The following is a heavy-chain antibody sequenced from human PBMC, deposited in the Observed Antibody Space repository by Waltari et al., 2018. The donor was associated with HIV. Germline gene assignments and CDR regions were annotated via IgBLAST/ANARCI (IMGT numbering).Heavy chain of an antibody. V-gene: IGHV1-2*02. J-gene: IGHJ4*02. Sequence: QVQLVQSGAEVKKPGASLKVSCKASGYTFTGYYMHWVRKAPGQGLEWMGRLKPNRGGKNYAQKLQGRVTMTRDTSITTAYMEVSRLRSDDTAVYYCARVPYYYDTSAYPDDWGQGTLVTVSS. CDR1: GYTFTGYY. D-gene: IGHD3-22*01. CDR3: ARVPYYYDTSAYPDD. CDR2: LKPNRGGK.